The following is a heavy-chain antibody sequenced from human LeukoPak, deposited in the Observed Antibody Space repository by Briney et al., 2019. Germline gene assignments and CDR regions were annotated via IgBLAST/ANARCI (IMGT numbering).Heavy chain of an antibody. CDR3: ARPPRYSSNWYYSDY. V-gene: IGHV3-21*01. J-gene: IGHJ4*02. D-gene: IGHD6-13*01. CDR1: GFTFSSYS. Sequence: GGSLRPSCAASGFTFSSYSMNWVRQAPGKGLEWVSSISSSSTYIYYADSVKGRFTISRDNAKNSLYLQMNSLRAEDTAVYYCARPPRYSSNWYYSDYWGQGTLVTVSS. CDR2: ISSSSTYI.